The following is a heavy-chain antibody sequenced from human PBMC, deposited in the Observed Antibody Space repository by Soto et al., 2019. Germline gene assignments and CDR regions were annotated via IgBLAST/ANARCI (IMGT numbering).Heavy chain of an antibody. Sequence: QVQLVESGGGVVQPGRSLRLSCAASGFTFSSYGMHWVRQAPGKGLEWVAVIWYDGSNKYYADSVKGRFTISIDNSKNTLYLQMNCLRAEDTAVYYCAIVGHAGPGVEYGMDVWGQGTTVTVSS. CDR3: AIVGHAGPGVEYGMDV. CDR2: IWYDGSNK. D-gene: IGHD2-8*01. J-gene: IGHJ6*02. CDR1: GFTFSSYG. V-gene: IGHV3-33*01.